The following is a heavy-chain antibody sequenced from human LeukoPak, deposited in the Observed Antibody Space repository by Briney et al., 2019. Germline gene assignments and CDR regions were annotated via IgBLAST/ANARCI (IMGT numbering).Heavy chain of an antibody. CDR1: GFTFSSYA. CDR3: AKVYSEQYSSSWTYYYGMDV. D-gene: IGHD6-13*01. CDR2: ISGSGGST. J-gene: IGHJ6*02. Sequence: GGSLRLSCAASGFTFSSYAMSWVRQAPGKGLEWVSAISGSGGSTYYADSVKGRFTISRDNSKNTLYLQMNSLRAEDTAVYYCAKVYSEQYSSSWTYYYGMDVWGQGTTVTVSS. V-gene: IGHV3-23*01.